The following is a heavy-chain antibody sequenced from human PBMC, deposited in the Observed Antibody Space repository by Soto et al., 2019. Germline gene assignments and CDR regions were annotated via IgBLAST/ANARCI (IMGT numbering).Heavy chain of an antibody. CDR2: IDPRDSQT. CDR1: GYTFTTFW. J-gene: IGHJ5*02. D-gene: IGHD3-10*02. Sequence: GESLKISCTGFGYTFTTFWISRVRQMPGKGLEWMGRIDPRDSQTNYSPSFQGHVTISVDKSISTAYLQWDSLKASDTAMYYCARLFCSTDTCDSWFDPWGQGTLVTVSS. CDR3: ARLFCSTDTCDSWFDP. V-gene: IGHV5-10-1*01.